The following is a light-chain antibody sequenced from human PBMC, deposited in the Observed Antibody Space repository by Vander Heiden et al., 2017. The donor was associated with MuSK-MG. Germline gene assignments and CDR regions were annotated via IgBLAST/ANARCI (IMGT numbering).Light chain of an antibody. CDR1: QSVRSSQ. V-gene: IGKV3-20*01. J-gene: IGKJ4*01. CDR2: STS. Sequence: EIVLTQSPGTLSPGERATLSCRASQSVRSSQLAWYQQKPGQAPRLVIYSTSSRATDFPDRFSGSGSGRDFTLTINRLEPEDFAVYYCQQDGSAPLTFGGGTTVEIK. CDR3: QQDGSAPLT.